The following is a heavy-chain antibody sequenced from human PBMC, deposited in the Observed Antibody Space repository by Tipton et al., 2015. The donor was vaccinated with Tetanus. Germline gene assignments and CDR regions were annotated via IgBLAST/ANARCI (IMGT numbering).Heavy chain of an antibody. CDR2: IYYSGST. CDR1: GGSISSYY. CDR3: AREGRGGDDYSNSKANYRAPTWFDP. J-gene: IGHJ5*02. Sequence: TLSLTCTVSGGSISSYYWSWIRQPPGKGLEWIGYIYYSGSTNYNPSLKSRVTISVDTSKNQFSLKLSSVTAADTAVYYCAREGRGGDDYSNSKANYRAPTWFDPWGQGTLVTVSS. V-gene: IGHV4-59*01. D-gene: IGHD4-11*01.